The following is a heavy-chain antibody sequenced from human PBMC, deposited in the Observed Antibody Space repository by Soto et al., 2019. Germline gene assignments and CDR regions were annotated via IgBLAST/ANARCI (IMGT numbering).Heavy chain of an antibody. CDR2: YISNSGDT. J-gene: IGHJ4*02. CDR3: AAGGSWYAF. D-gene: IGHD6-13*01. V-gene: IGHV1-2*02. Sequence: QVQVVQSGAEVKRPGASVKVSCKTSGYPFMGHYIHWLRQAPGQGFEWLGYISNSGDTRYSQNFQGRVSMTRDTSITTAYMELRGLQSGDTAVYYCAAGGSWYAFWGQGTLVTVSS. CDR1: GYPFMGHY.